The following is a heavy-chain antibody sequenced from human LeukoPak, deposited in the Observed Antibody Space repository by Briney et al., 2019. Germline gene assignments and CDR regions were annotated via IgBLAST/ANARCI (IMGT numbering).Heavy chain of an antibody. CDR1: GFTLSSFT. V-gene: IGHV3-30-3*01. J-gene: IGHJ3*02. Sequence: GRSLRLSCAASGFTLSSFTMHWVRHNPGKGLEWVAVISYDESQKWYADSVKGRFTISRDNAKNSLYLQVTSLRAEDTAVYYCARGPASIDIWGQGTMVTVSS. CDR2: ISYDESQK. CDR3: ARGPASIDI. D-gene: IGHD1-14*01.